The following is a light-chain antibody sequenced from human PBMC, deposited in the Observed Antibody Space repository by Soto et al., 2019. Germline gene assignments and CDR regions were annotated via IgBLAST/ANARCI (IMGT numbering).Light chain of an antibody. J-gene: IGLJ2*01. Sequence: QSVLTQPPSASGTPGQRGTISCSGSSSNIGDNTVNWYQQLPGTAPKLLIYSNNQRPSGVPDRFSGSKSGTSASLAISGLRSEDEADYYCAAWDDSLNGHVVFGGGTKLTVL. CDR1: SSNIGDNT. CDR2: SNN. CDR3: AAWDDSLNGHVV. V-gene: IGLV1-44*01.